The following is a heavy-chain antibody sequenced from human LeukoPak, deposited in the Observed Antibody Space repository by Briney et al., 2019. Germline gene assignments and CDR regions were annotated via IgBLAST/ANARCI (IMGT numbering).Heavy chain of an antibody. CDR2: INPNSGGT. Sequence: ASVKVSCKASGYTFTGYYMHWVRQAPGQGLEWMGWINPNSGGTNYAQKFQGRVTMTRDTSISTAYMELGRLRSDDTAVYYCARVTPRGLRFLEWLSPLDYWGQGTLVTVSS. CDR1: GYTFTGYY. D-gene: IGHD3-3*01. CDR3: ARVTPRGLRFLEWLSPLDY. V-gene: IGHV1-2*02. J-gene: IGHJ4*02.